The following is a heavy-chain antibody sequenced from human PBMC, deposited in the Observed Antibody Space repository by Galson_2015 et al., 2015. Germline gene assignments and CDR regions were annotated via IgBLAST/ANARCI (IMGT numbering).Heavy chain of an antibody. Sequence: ASGYTFTSYGISWVRQAPGQGLEWMGWMNPNSGNTGYAQKFQGRVTMTRNTSISTAYMELSSLRPEDTAVYYCARGAEYSSVHYMDVWGKGTTVTVSS. J-gene: IGHJ6*03. CDR3: ARGAEYSSVHYMDV. V-gene: IGHV1-8*02. D-gene: IGHD6-6*01. CDR1: GYTFTSYG. CDR2: MNPNSGNT.